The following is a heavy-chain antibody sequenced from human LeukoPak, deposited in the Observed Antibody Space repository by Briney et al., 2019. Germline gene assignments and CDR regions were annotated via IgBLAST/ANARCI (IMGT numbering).Heavy chain of an antibody. Sequence: SETLSLTCAVYGGSFSGYYWSWIRQPPGKGLEWIGEINHSGSTNYNPSLKSRVTISVDTSKNQFSLKLSSVTAADTAVYYCARGSRGYSYGYVYSRREDAFDIWGQGTMVTVSS. CDR3: ARGSRGYSYGYVYSRREDAFDI. V-gene: IGHV4-34*01. CDR1: GGSFSGYY. J-gene: IGHJ3*02. CDR2: INHSGST. D-gene: IGHD5-18*01.